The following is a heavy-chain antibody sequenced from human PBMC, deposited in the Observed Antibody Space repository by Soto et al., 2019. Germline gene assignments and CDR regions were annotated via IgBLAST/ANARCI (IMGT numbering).Heavy chain of an antibody. CDR1: GGTFSSYA. D-gene: IGHD6-13*01. Sequence: GASVKVSCKASGGTFSSYAISWVRQAPGQGLEWMGGIIPIFGTANYAQKFQGRVTITADESTSTAYMELSSLRSEDTAVYYCARSEAAAVSYYYYGMDVWGQGTTVTVSS. V-gene: IGHV1-69*13. CDR3: ARSEAAAVSYYYYGMDV. J-gene: IGHJ6*02. CDR2: IIPIFGTA.